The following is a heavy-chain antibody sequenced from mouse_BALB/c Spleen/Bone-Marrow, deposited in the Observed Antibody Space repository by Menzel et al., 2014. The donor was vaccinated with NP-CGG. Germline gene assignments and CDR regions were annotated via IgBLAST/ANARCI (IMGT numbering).Heavy chain of an antibody. V-gene: IGHV5-17*02. CDR2: ISSGSSTI. Sequence: EVQGVESGGGLVQPGGSRKLSCAASGFTFSSLGMHWVRQAPEKGLEWVAYISSGSSTIYYADTVKGRFTISRDNPKNTLFLQMTSLRSEDTAMYYCARRYYGSSFSYFDYWGQGTTLTVSS. J-gene: IGHJ2*01. CDR1: GFTFSSLG. D-gene: IGHD1-1*01. CDR3: ARRYYGSSFSYFDY.